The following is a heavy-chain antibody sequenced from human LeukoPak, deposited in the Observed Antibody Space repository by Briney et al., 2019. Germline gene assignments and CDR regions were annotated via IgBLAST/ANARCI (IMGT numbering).Heavy chain of an antibody. Sequence: GASVKVSCKASGGTFSSYAISWVRQAPGQGLEWMGGIIPIFGTANYAQKFQGRVTITADESTSTAYMELSSLRSEDTAVYYCARAYDFWSGYHQNYYYYGMDVWGQGTTVTVS. V-gene: IGHV1-69*13. CDR2: IIPIFGTA. CDR3: ARAYDFWSGYHQNYYYYGMDV. CDR1: GGTFSSYA. D-gene: IGHD3-3*01. J-gene: IGHJ6*02.